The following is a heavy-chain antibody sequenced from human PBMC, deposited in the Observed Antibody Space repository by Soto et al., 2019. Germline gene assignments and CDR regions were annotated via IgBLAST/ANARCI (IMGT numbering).Heavy chain of an antibody. V-gene: IGHV3-74*01. CDR3: ARAGGYCSSTSCGGGYYYYYMDV. D-gene: IGHD2-2*01. CDR1: GFTFSSYW. Sequence: EVQLVESGGGLVQPGGSLRLSCAASGFTFSSYWMHWVRQAPGKGLVWVSRINSDGSSTSYADSVKGRFTISRDNAKNTRYMQMNSLRAEDTAVYYCARAGGYCSSTSCGGGYYYYYMDVWGKGTTVTVSS. J-gene: IGHJ6*03. CDR2: INSDGSST.